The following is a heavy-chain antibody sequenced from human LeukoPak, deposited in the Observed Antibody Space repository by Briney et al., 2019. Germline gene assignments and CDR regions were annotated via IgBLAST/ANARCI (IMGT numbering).Heavy chain of an antibody. Sequence: ASVKVSCKASGYTFTGYYMHWVRQAPGQGLEWMGWINPNGGGTNYAQKFQGRVTMTRDTSISTAYMELRSLRSEDTAVYYCARGIAAAPRYNWFDPWGQGTLVTVSS. J-gene: IGHJ5*02. V-gene: IGHV1-2*02. D-gene: IGHD6-13*01. CDR1: GYTFTGYY. CDR2: INPNGGGT. CDR3: ARGIAAAPRYNWFDP.